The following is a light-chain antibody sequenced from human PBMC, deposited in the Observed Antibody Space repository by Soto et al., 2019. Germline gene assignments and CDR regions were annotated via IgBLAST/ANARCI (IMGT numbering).Light chain of an antibody. CDR1: QSISSN. CDR2: SES. V-gene: IGKV3-15*01. J-gene: IGKJ1*01. CDR3: QQYNNWPPG. Sequence: VMTQSPVTLSVSPGDRATLSCRASQSISSNLAWHQQKPGQAPRILIYSESTRATGVPDRLSGSGSGTELTLTISRLQSEDFAVYYCQQYNNWPPGFGQGTKVDIK.